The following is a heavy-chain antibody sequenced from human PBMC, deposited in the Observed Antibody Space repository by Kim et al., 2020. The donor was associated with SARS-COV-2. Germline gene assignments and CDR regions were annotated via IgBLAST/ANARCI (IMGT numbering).Heavy chain of an antibody. D-gene: IGHD3-10*01. Sequence: SETLSLTCAVYGGSFSGYYWSWIRQPPGKGLEWIGEINHSGSTNYNPSLKSRVTISVDTSKNQFSLKLSSVTAADTAVYYCARGRLLWFGNKYYYYGMDVWGQGTPVTVSS. J-gene: IGHJ6*02. CDR3: ARGRLLWFGNKYYYYGMDV. CDR1: GGSFSGYY. V-gene: IGHV4-34*01. CDR2: INHSGST.